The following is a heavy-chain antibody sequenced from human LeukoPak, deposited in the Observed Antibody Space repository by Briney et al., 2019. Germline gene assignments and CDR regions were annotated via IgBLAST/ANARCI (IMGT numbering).Heavy chain of an antibody. D-gene: IGHD1-26*01. J-gene: IGHJ3*02. Sequence: GGSPRLSCAASGFTFDDYAMHWVRQAPGKGLEWVSGISWNSGSIGYADSVKGRFTISRDNAKNSLYLQMNSLRAEDTALYYCAKDLEWELPDAFDIWGQGTMVTVSS. CDR1: GFTFDDYA. V-gene: IGHV3-9*01. CDR3: AKDLEWELPDAFDI. CDR2: ISWNSGSI.